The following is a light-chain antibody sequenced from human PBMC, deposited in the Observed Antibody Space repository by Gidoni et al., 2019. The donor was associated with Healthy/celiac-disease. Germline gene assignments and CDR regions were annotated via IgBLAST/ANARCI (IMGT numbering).Light chain of an antibody. V-gene: IGKV3-11*01. CDR3: QQRSNWPPWT. CDR1: QSVSSY. Sequence: IVLTQSPATLSLSPGERATLSCRASQSVSSYLAWYQQKPVQAPRLLIYDASNRATGIPARFSGSGSGTDFTLTISSLEPEDFAVYYCQQRSNWPPWTFGQGTKVEIK. J-gene: IGKJ1*01. CDR2: DAS.